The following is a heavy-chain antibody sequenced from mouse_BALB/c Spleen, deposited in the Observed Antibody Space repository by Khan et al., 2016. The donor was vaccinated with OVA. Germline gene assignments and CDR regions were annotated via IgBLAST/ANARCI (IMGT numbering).Heavy chain of an antibody. Sequence: QVQLKESGPGLVAPSQSLSITCTVSGFSLTGYGVNWVRQPPGKGLEWLGMIWGDGSTDYNSGIKSRLSITKDNSKSHVFLKMNSLQTDDTARYXCARAYYANYREAMDYWGQGNSVTVSS. J-gene: IGHJ4*01. CDR1: GFSLTGYG. D-gene: IGHD2-10*01. V-gene: IGHV2-6-7*01. CDR3: ARAYYANYREAMDY. CDR2: IWGDGST.